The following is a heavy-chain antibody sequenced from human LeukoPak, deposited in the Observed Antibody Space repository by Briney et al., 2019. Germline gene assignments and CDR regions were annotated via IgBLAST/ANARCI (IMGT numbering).Heavy chain of an antibody. Sequence: GGSLRLSCAASGFTFSSYSMNWVRQAPGKVLEWVSYISSSSSTIYYAGSVKGRSTISRDNSKNTLYLQMNSLRAEDTAVYYCVRLYDDYTNGHFDSWGQGTLVTVSS. J-gene: IGHJ4*02. CDR1: GFTFSSYS. CDR3: VRLYDDYTNGHFDS. D-gene: IGHD4-11*01. CDR2: ISSSSSTI. V-gene: IGHV3-48*01.